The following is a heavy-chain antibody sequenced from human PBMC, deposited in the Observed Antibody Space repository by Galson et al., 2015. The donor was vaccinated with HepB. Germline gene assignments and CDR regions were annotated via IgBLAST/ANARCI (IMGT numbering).Heavy chain of an antibody. D-gene: IGHD2-2*01. CDR1: EYSLTALS. V-gene: IGHV1-24*01. Sequence: SVKVSCKVSEYSLTALSMNWVRQAPGKGLEWMGSFDPEDGERIYARKLQGRVTMTEDTFTDTAYMELSSLTSEDTAIYYCATKTLTSVRAPWDSWGQGTLVTVSS. CDR2: FDPEDGER. J-gene: IGHJ4*02. CDR3: ATKTLTSVRAPWDS.